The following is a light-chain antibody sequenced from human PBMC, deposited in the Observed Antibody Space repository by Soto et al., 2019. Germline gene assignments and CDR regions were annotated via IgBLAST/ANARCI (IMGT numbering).Light chain of an antibody. CDR2: AVS. J-gene: IGLJ1*01. Sequence: QSALPQPASVSGSPGQSITISCTGTSSDVGGYNYVSWYQQHPRKAPKLMIYAVSNRPSGVSNRFSGSTSGNTASLTISGLQAEDEADYYCSSYPSSSTYVFGTGTKLTVL. CDR3: SSYPSSSTYV. CDR1: SSDVGGYNY. V-gene: IGLV2-14*01.